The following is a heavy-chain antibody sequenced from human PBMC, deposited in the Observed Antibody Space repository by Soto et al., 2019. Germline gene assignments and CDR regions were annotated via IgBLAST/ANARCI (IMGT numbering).Heavy chain of an antibody. CDR2: ISGSGGST. CDR1: GFTFGSYA. V-gene: IGHV3-23*01. Sequence: GGSMRLSCAASGFTFGSYAVSWIRQTPGKGLELVSAISGSGGSTYYADSVKGRFTISRDNSKNTLYLQMNSLRAEDTAVYYCAKDRLYYDDSSGQPTNCFDPWGQGTLVTVSS. CDR3: AKDRLYYDDSSGQPTNCFDP. J-gene: IGHJ5*02. D-gene: IGHD3-22*01.